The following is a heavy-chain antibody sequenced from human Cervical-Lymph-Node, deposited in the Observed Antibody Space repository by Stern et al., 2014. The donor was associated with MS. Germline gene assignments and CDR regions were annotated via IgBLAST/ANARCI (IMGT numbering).Heavy chain of an antibody. V-gene: IGHV4-39*01. Sequence: VQLVESGPGLVKPSETLSLTCIVSGGSMTSYHWGWIRQPPGKGLEWIGTVCFSGTSSSTLPHNNRVPIPAPNNQSPLKLTSVTAADTAVYYCARQGYCSGATCYYWYFDLWGRGTLVTVSS. D-gene: IGHD2-15*01. CDR2: VCFSGTS. J-gene: IGHJ2*01. CDR3: ARQGYCSGATCYYWYFDL. CDR1: GGSMTSYH.